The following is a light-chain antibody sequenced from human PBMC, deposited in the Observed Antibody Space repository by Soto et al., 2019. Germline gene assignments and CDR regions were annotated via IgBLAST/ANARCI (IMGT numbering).Light chain of an antibody. CDR2: LAS. CDR1: QSVSSN. V-gene: IGKV3-15*01. Sequence: EIVMTQSPATLSVSPGERATLSCRASQSVSSNLAWYQQKPGQAPRLLIYLASTRATDIPARFSGSGSGTDFTLTISRLEPEDFAVYYCHQYGSSSWTFGQGTKVDIK. CDR3: HQYGSSSWT. J-gene: IGKJ1*01.